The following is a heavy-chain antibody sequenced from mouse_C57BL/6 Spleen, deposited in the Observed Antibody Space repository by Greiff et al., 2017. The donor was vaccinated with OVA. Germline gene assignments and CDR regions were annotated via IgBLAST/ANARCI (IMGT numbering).Heavy chain of an antibody. Sequence: QVQLQQSGPALVKPGASVKISCKASGYAFSSSWMNWVKQRPGKGLEWIGRIYPGDGDTNYNGKFKGKATLTADKSSSTAYMQLSSLTSEDSAVYFCASITTLDYWGQGTTLTVSS. V-gene: IGHV1-82*01. J-gene: IGHJ2*01. CDR1: GYAFSSSW. CDR2: IYPGDGDT. D-gene: IGHD1-1*01. CDR3: ASITTLDY.